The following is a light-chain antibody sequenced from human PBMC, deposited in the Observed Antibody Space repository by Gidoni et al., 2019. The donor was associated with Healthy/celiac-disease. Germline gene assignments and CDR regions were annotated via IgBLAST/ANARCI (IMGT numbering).Light chain of an antibody. CDR1: QSVSSY. CDR3: QQRSNWPWT. V-gene: IGKV3-11*01. J-gene: IGKJ1*01. Sequence: EIVLTQSPATLSLSPGERATLSCRASQSVSSYLAWYQQKPGQAPRLLIYDASNRATGIPARFSGSGSGTDFTLTISSLAPEDFAVYYCQQRSNWPWTFXPXTKVXIK. CDR2: DAS.